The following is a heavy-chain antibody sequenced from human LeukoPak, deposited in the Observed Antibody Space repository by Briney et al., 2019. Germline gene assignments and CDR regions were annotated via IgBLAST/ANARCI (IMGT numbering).Heavy chain of an antibody. D-gene: IGHD3-16*02. CDR2: INHSGST. Sequence: SETLSLTCAVYGGSFSGYYWSWIRQPPGKGLEWIGEINHSGSTNYNPSLKSRVTISVDTSKNQFSLKLSSVTAADTAVYYCARGGYYDYVWGSYRFDYWGQGTLVTVSS. CDR3: ARGGYYDYVWGSYRFDY. V-gene: IGHV4-34*01. J-gene: IGHJ4*02. CDR1: GGSFSGYY.